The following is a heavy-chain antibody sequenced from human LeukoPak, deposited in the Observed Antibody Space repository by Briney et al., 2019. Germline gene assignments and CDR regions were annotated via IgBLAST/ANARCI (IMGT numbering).Heavy chain of an antibody. Sequence: SETLSLTCTVSGGSISSSSYYWGWIRQPPGKGLEWIGSIYYSGSTYYNPSLKSRVTISVDTSKNQFSLKLSSVTAADTAVYYCARDGRAVGAVWRAFDIWGQGTMVTVSS. D-gene: IGHD1-26*01. CDR2: IYYSGST. CDR1: GGSISSSSYY. J-gene: IGHJ3*02. V-gene: IGHV4-39*07. CDR3: ARDGRAVGAVWRAFDI.